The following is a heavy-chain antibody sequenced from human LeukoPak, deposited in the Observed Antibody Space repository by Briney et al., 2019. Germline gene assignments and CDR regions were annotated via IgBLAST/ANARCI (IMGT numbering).Heavy chain of an antibody. V-gene: IGHV3-74*01. J-gene: IGHJ6*03. CDR2: INSDGSST. CDR1: GFTFSSYW. CDR3: ARAGIFGVVNYYYYMDV. Sequence: GGSLRLSCAASGFTFSSYWMHWVRQASGKGLVWVSRINSDGSSTSYADSVKGRFTISRDNAKNTLYLQMNSLRAEDTAVYYCARAGIFGVVNYYYYMDVWGKGTTVTVSS. D-gene: IGHD3-3*01.